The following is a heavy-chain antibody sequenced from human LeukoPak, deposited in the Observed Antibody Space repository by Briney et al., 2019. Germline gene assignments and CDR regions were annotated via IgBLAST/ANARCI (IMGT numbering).Heavy chain of an antibody. Sequence: SVKVSCKASGYTFTSYGISWVRQAPGQGLEWMGGIIPIFGTANYAQKFQGRVTITADESTSTAYMELSSLRSEDTAVYYCARGPSYNWNTAPIELDYWGQGTLVTVSS. J-gene: IGHJ4*02. CDR3: ARGPSYNWNTAPIELDY. CDR2: IIPIFGTA. CDR1: GYTFTSYG. D-gene: IGHD1/OR15-1a*01. V-gene: IGHV1-69*13.